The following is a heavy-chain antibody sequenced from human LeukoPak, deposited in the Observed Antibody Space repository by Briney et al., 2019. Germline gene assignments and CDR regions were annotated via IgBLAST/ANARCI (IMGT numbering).Heavy chain of an antibody. V-gene: IGHV3-7*01. J-gene: IGHJ6*02. D-gene: IGHD3-10*01. CDR1: GFTFSSYS. Sequence: PGGSLRLSCAASGFTFSSYSMNWVRQAPGKGLEWVANIKQDGSEKYYVDSVKGRFTISRDNAKNSLYLQMNSLRAEDTAVYYCARDYGSGSNDGMDVWGQGTTVTVSS. CDR3: ARDYGSGSNDGMDV. CDR2: IKQDGSEK.